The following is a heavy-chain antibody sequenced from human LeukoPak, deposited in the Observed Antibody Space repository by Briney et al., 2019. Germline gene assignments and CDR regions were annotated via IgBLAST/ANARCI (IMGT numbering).Heavy chain of an antibody. CDR3: AKAGPYSSGWYYFDY. J-gene: IGHJ4*02. V-gene: IGHV3-30-3*01. CDR2: ISYDGSNK. CDR1: GFTFSSYA. Sequence: GRSLRLSCAASGFTFSSYAMHWVRQAPGKGLEWVAVISYDGSNKYYADSVKGRFTISRDNSKNTLYLQMNSLRAEDTAVYYCAKAGPYSSGWYYFDYWGQGTLVTVSS. D-gene: IGHD6-19*01.